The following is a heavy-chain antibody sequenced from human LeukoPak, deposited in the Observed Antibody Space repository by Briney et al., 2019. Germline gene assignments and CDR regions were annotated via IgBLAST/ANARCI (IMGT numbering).Heavy chain of an antibody. D-gene: IGHD1-1*01. Sequence: SETLSLTCAVYGGSFSGYYWSWIRQPPGKGLGWIGEINHSGSTNYNPSLKGRVTISVDTSKNQVSLKLSTVTAADTAVYYCARGRITKYNWFDPWGQGTLVTVSS. J-gene: IGHJ5*02. CDR1: GGSFSGYY. CDR3: ARGRITKYNWFDP. CDR2: INHSGST. V-gene: IGHV4-34*01.